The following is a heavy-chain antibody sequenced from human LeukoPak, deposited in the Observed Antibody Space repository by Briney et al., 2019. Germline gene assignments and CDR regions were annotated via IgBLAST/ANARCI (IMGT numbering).Heavy chain of an antibody. CDR3: ARVSGDYNSKSDAFDI. V-gene: IGHV3-23*01. J-gene: IGHJ3*02. CDR2: MSGSGSST. CDR1: GFTFNTYA. D-gene: IGHD4-17*01. Sequence: PGGSLRLSCAASGFTFNTYAMSWVRQAPGKGLEWVSSMSGSGSSTYYADSVKGRFTISRDNSKNTLYLQMNSLRAEDTAVYYCARVSGDYNSKSDAFDIWGQGTMVTVSS.